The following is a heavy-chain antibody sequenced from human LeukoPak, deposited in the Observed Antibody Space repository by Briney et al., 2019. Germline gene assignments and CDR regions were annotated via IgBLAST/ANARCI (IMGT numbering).Heavy chain of an antibody. CDR2: MNPSSGNT. CDR1: GYSFTTYD. Sequence: ASVNVSCKASGYSFTTYDINWVRQAPGQGLEWMGWMNPSSGNTGYAQRFQGRVTMTRNTSISTAYMEVSSLRSEDTAVYCCARQEMGPEADYYYGMDVWGRGTTVTVSS. V-gene: IGHV1-8*01. D-gene: IGHD6-19*01. J-gene: IGHJ6*02. CDR3: ARQEMGPEADYYYGMDV.